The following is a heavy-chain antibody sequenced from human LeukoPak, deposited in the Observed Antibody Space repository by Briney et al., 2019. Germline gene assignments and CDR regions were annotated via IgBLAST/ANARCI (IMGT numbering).Heavy chain of an antibody. CDR1: AYSLRSGYY. Sequence: SVTLSLTCVLSAYSLRSGYYWGWIRQPPGKGLEWIGSIYHSGSTYYNPSLKSRVTISVDTSKNQFSLKLRSVTAADTAVYYCARQTTGGYSRSSGRFDYWGQGTLVTVSS. J-gene: IGHJ4*02. V-gene: IGHV4-38-2*01. D-gene: IGHD3-22*01. CDR2: IYHSGST. CDR3: ARQTTGGYSRSSGRFDY.